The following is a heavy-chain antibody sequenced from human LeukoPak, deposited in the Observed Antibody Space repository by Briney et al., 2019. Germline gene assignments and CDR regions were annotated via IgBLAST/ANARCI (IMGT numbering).Heavy chain of an antibody. V-gene: IGHV3-7*01. D-gene: IGHD6-19*01. CDR1: GFTFSSYW. J-gene: IGHJ4*02. CDR3: ARGGIAVAGTLYFDY. Sequence: GGSLRLSCAASGFTFSSYWMSWVRQAPGKGLEWVANIKQDGSEKYYVDSVKGRFTISRDNAKNSLYLQMNSLRAEDTAVYYCARGGIAVAGTLYFDYWGQGTLVTVSS. CDR2: IKQDGSEK.